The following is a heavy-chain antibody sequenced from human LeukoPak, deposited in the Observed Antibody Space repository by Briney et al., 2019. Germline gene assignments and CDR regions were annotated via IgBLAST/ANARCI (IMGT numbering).Heavy chain of an antibody. V-gene: IGHV3-9*01. CDR2: LSLDTDRI. D-gene: IGHD1-26*01. CDR3: TKDVAPGGADV. Sequence: GRSLRLTCAVSGLSLDTYAIHWVRQPPGKGLEWVSGLSLDTDRIGYGDSVKGRFTVSRDHTKNSVYLRMNSLTPEDSALYFCTKDVAPGGADVWGQGTTVTVSS. J-gene: IGHJ6*02. CDR1: GLSLDTYA.